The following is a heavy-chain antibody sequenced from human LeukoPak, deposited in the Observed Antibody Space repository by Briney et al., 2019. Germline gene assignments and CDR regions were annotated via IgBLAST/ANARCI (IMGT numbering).Heavy chain of an antibody. J-gene: IGHJ6*02. CDR2: ITSSGSTI. V-gene: IGHV3-48*03. Sequence: GGSLRLSCAASGFTFSSYEMNWVRQAPGKGLEWVSCITSSGSTIYYADSVKGRFTISRDNAKNSLYLQMNSLRAEDTAVYYCARGSAAVTAIHGYYYGMDVWGQGTTVTVSS. D-gene: IGHD2-21*02. CDR1: GFTFSSYE. CDR3: ARGSAAVTAIHGYYYGMDV.